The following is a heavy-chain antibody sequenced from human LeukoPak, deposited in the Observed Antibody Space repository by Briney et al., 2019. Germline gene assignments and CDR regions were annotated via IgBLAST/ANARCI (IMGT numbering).Heavy chain of an antibody. Sequence: KPSETLSLTCTVSGGSISSYYWSWIRQPPGKGLEWIGYIYYSGSTNYNPSLKSRVTISVDTSKNQFSLKLSSVTAADTAVYYCARRPPYGDYDLWGRGTLVTVSS. V-gene: IGHV4-59*08. D-gene: IGHD4-17*01. CDR1: GGSISSYY. CDR3: ARRPPYGDYDL. J-gene: IGHJ2*01. CDR2: IYYSGST.